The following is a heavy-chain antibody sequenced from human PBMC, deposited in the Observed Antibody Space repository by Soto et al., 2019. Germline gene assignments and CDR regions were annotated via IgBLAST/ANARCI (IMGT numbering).Heavy chain of an antibody. Sequence: QLQLQESGPGLVKPSETLSLTCTVSGGSISSSSYYWGWIRQPPGKGLEWIGSIYYSGSTYYNPSLKSRVNISLDTSKNQFSLKLSSVTAADTAVYYCARHDLSLVAFDIWGQGTMVTVSS. D-gene: IGHD2-8*02. CDR1: GGSISSSSYY. CDR3: ARHDLSLVAFDI. V-gene: IGHV4-39*01. CDR2: IYYSGST. J-gene: IGHJ3*02.